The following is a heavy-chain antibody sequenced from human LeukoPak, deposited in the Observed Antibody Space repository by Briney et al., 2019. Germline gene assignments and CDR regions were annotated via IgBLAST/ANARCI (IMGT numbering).Heavy chain of an antibody. CDR1: GGSISSYY. V-gene: IGHV4-59*01. CDR3: ARAGHPNRHRQRGGGGYNWFDP. D-gene: IGHD3-16*01. Sequence: SETLSLTCTVSGGSISSYYWSWIRQPPGKGLEWIGYIYYSGSTNYNPSLKSRVTISVDTSKNQFSLKLSSVTAADTAVYYCARAGHPNRHRQRGGGGYNWFDPWGQGTLVTVSS. J-gene: IGHJ5*02. CDR2: IYYSGST.